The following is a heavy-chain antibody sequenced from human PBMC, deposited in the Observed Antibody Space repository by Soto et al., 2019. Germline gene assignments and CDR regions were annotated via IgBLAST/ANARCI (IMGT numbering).Heavy chain of an antibody. V-gene: IGHV1-69*13. CDR1: GGTFSSYA. Sequence: SVKVSCKASGGTFSSYAVSWVRQAPGQGLEWMGGIIPIFGTANYAQKFQGRVTITADESTSTAYMELRSLRFDDTAVYYCARDIGSGWYFGWFDPWGQGTLVTVSS. CDR3: ARDIGSGWYFGWFDP. D-gene: IGHD6-19*01. CDR2: IIPIFGTA. J-gene: IGHJ5*02.